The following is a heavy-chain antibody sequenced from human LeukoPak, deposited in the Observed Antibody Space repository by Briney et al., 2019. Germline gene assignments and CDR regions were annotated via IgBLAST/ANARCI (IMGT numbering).Heavy chain of an antibody. CDR2: MNPNSGNT. CDR3: ARVRRHWFDP. V-gene: IGHV1-8*01. J-gene: IGHJ5*02. CDR1: GYTFTSYD. Sequence: GSVKVSCTASGYTFTSYDINWVRQATGQGLEWMGWMNPNSGNTGYAQKFQGRVTMTRNTSISTAYMEMSSLRSEDTAVYYCARVRRHWFDPWGQGTLVTVSS.